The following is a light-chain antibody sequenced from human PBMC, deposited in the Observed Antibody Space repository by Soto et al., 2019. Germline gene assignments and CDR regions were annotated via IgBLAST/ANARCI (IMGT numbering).Light chain of an antibody. J-gene: IGKJ2*01. CDR2: GAS. CDR1: QSVSSN. CDR3: QQYNNWPYT. V-gene: IGKV3-15*01. Sequence: EIVMTQSPATLAVSPGERAALSCRASQSVSSNFAWYQQKPGQAPRLLIYGASSRATGTPARFSGSGSGTEFTLTFSSLQSEDFAVYYCQQYNNWPYTFGLGTKLEMK.